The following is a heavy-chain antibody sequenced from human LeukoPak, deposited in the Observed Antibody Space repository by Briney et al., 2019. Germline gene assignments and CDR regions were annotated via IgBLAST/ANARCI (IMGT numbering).Heavy chain of an antibody. D-gene: IGHD3-10*01. J-gene: IGHJ4*02. CDR3: ARDGSGVWFDY. Sequence: ASVKVSCKASNYTFTSYGISWVRQAPGQGLEWMAWINAYNGDTNYAQKFQGRVTLTTETSTSTAYMELRSLRSDDTAVYYCARDGSGVWFDYWGQGTLVTVS. CDR2: INAYNGDT. V-gene: IGHV1-18*01. CDR1: NYTFTSYG.